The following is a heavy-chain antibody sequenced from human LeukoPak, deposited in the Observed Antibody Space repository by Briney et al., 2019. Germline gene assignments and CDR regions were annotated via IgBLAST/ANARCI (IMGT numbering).Heavy chain of an antibody. CDR3: ARLDTVTTNAMDV. V-gene: IGHV1-69*13. CDR2: IIPIFGTA. CDR1: GGTFSSYA. J-gene: IGHJ6*02. Sequence: GASVKVSCKASGGTFSSYAISWVRQAPGQGLEWMGGIIPIFGTANYAQKFQGRVTITADESTSTAYMELSSLRSEDTAVYYCARLDTVTTNAMDVWGHGTTVIVSS. D-gene: IGHD4-17*01.